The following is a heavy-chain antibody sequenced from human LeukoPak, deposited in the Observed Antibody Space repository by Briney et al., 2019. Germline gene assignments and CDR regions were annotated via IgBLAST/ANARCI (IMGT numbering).Heavy chain of an antibody. CDR2: ISAYNGNT. D-gene: IGHD1-26*01. Sequence: ASVRVSCKASGYTFTSYGISWVRQAPGQGLEWMGWISAYNGNTNYAQKLQGRVTMTTDTSTSTAYMELRSLRSDDTAVYYCARDVGRYLRAETFDYWGQGTLVTVSS. CDR1: GYTFTSYG. J-gene: IGHJ4*02. CDR3: ARDVGRYLRAETFDY. V-gene: IGHV1-18*01.